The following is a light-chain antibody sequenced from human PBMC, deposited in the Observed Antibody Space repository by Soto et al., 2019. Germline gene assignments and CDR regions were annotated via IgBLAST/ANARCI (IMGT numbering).Light chain of an antibody. CDR3: QQFNNYPLT. Sequence: DIQLTQSPSFLSASVGDRVTITCRASRGISSYLAWYQQKPGKAPKLLIYAASTLHTGVPSRFSGSGSGTEFTLTISSLQPEDFATYYCQQFNNYPLTFGGGTKVDIK. CDR1: RGISSY. CDR2: AAS. J-gene: IGKJ4*01. V-gene: IGKV1-9*01.